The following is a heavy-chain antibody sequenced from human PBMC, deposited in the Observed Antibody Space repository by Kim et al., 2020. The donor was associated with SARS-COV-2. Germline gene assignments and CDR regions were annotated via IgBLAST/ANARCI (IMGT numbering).Heavy chain of an antibody. CDR2: IYYSGST. D-gene: IGHD3-10*01. J-gene: IGHJ5*02. V-gene: IGHV4-39*01. CDR3: ARRKFGDRYNNWFDP. Sequence: SETLSLTCTVSGGSITSSSFYWGWIRQPPGKGLEWIGSIYYSGSTYYNPSLKSRVTISLDTSKSQFSLKLSSVTAADTAVYYCARRKFGDRYNNWFDPWGQGTLVTVSS. CDR1: GGSITSSSFY.